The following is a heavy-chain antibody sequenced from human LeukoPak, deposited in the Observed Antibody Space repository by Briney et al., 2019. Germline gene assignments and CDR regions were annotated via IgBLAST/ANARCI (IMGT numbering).Heavy chain of an antibody. D-gene: IGHD3-16*01. CDR2: ISGRSSHT. CDR3: GRAFPPLRTSSAGDL. V-gene: IGHV3-21*06. CDR1: GFTFSDYD. Sequence: PGGSLRLSCSASGFTFSDYDMNWIRQAPGKGLEWISAISGRSSHTYYGDSVKGRFSISRDNAKNLLYLQMNGLGVEDTAVYYCGRAFPPLRTSSAGDLWGQGTLVTVSS. J-gene: IGHJ4*02.